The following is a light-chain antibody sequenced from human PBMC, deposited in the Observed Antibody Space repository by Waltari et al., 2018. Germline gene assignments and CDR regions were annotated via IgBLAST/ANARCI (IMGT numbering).Light chain of an antibody. CDR2: DVS. Sequence: QSALTQPASVSGSPGQSITISCTRTSSDVGSYNYVSWYQQHPGKSPKLMIYDVSYRPSGVSNRFSGSKSGNTASLTISGLQAEDEADYYCSSYITTNTLELFGGGTSLTVL. CDR1: SSDVGSYNY. J-gene: IGLJ2*01. CDR3: SSYITTNTLEL. V-gene: IGLV2-14*03.